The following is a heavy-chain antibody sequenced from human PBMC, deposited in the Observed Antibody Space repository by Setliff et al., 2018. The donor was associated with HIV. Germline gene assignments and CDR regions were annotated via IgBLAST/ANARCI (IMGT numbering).Heavy chain of an antibody. D-gene: IGHD3-16*02. V-gene: IGHV3-21*06. CDR2: ISSSGTYI. J-gene: IGHJ3*02. CDR3: ARDESESRGYRFSGHTFDI. Sequence: GESLKISCAASGFTFSSYSMNWVRQAPGKGLEWVSSISSSGTYIFYADSVKGRFTISRDNAKSSLYLQMSSLRVEDTAVYYCARDESESRGYRFSGHTFDIWGQGTSVTVSS. CDR1: GFTFSSYS.